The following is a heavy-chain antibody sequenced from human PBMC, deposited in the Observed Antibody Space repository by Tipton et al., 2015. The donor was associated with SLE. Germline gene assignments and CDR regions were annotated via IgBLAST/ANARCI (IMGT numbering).Heavy chain of an antibody. Sequence: SLRLSCAASGFTFSRFDMHWVRQSTGKGLEWVSAIGTLADTFYPDSVRGRFIISRENAKKSLYLQMNNLRIGDTAVYYCARGTMVRAPGPDDAFDIWGQGTMVSVSS. D-gene: IGHD4/OR15-4a*01. CDR2: IGTLADT. V-gene: IGHV3-13*01. J-gene: IGHJ3*02. CDR3: ARGTMVRAPGPDDAFDI. CDR1: GFTFSRFD.